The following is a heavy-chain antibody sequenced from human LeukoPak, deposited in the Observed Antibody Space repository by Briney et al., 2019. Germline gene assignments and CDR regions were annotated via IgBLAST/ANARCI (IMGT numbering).Heavy chain of an antibody. CDR1: GFTFSSYA. CDR3: VKVADYTPRYYYYYMDV. CDR2: ISGIGGST. V-gene: IGHV3-23*01. J-gene: IGHJ6*03. Sequence: GGSLRLSCAASGFTFSSYAMSWVRQAPGKGLEWVSAISGIGGSTYYADSVKGRFTISRDNSKNTLYLQMNSLRAEDTAVYYCVKVADYTPRYYYYYMDVWGKGTTVTVSS. D-gene: IGHD4-11*01.